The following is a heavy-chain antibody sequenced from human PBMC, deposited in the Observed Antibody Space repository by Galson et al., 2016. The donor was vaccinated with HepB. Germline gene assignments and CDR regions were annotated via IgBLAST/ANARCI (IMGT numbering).Heavy chain of an antibody. D-gene: IGHD3-3*01. V-gene: IGHV3-30-3*01. CDR3: ARAYYDFWSGIQYYYYMDV. J-gene: IGHJ6*03. CDR2: ISEDGNIQ. CDR1: GFTFNTCT. Sequence: LRLSCAASGFTFNTCTLHWVRQAPGKGLEWVALISEDGNIQYYADSVNGRFTVSRDNSNNNLYLQMNSLRAEDTAVYYCARAYYDFWSGIQYYYYMDVWGKGTTVTVSS.